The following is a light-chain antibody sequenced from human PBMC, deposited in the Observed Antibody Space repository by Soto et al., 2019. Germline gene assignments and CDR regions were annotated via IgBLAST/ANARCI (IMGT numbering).Light chain of an antibody. CDR1: QSVLHSSNNKNY. V-gene: IGKV4-1*01. J-gene: IGKJ1*01. CDR3: QQYIATPRT. Sequence: DIVLTQSPDSLAVSLGERATVNCKSSQSVLHSSNNKNYLTWYQQKPGQPPKLLIYWASTRESGVPDRFSGSGSGTDFTLTISSLQAEDVAVYYCQQYIATPRTFGQGTKVEIK. CDR2: WAS.